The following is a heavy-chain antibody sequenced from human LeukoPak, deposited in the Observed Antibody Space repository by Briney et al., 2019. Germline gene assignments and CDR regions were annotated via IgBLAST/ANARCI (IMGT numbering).Heavy chain of an antibody. CDR3: AKRGVVIRVILVGFHKEAYYFDS. D-gene: IGHD3-22*01. CDR1: GITLSNYG. CDR2: ISDSGGRT. Sequence: GGSLRLSCAVSGITLSNYGMSWVRQAPGKGLEWVAGISDSGGRTKYADSVKGRFTISRDNPKNTLYLQMTSLRPEDTAVYFCAKRGVVIRVILVGFHKEAYYFDSWGQGVLVTVSS. J-gene: IGHJ4*02. V-gene: IGHV3-23*01.